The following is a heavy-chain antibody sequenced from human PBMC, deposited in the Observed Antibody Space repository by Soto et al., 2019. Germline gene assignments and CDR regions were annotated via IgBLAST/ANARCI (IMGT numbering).Heavy chain of an antibody. CDR3: ARGQEGVVATH. J-gene: IGHJ4*02. Sequence: QVQLQQWGAGLLKPSETLSLNCAVTGGSLSGYYWSWIRQPPGKGLEWIGEVKDGGHTNYSPSLRGRVTISPATSNNQFSPRLNSVTAAATGVYYCARGQEGVVATHWDQGSLVTVSS. D-gene: IGHD5-12*01. CDR1: GGSLSGYY. CDR2: VKDGGHT. V-gene: IGHV4-34*01.